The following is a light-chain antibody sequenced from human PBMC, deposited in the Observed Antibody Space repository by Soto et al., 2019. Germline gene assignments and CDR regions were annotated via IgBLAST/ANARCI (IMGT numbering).Light chain of an antibody. Sequence: QSALTQPRSVSGSPGQSVTISCTGTSSDVGGYNYVSWYQQRPGKAPKLMISDVSKRPSGVPDRFSGSKSGNTASLTISGRQAEDEADYYCCSYAGSFTWVFGGGTKLTVL. J-gene: IGLJ3*02. CDR2: DVS. CDR3: CSYAGSFTWV. V-gene: IGLV2-11*01. CDR1: SSDVGGYNY.